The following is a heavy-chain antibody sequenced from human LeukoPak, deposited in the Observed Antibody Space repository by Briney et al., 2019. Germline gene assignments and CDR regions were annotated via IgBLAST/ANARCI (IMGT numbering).Heavy chain of an antibody. CDR3: AKDFGMGYSSPTFFDY. Sequence: GGSLRLSCAVSGFTFTDYAMNRVRQAPGKGLEWVSGISGTGTNTYYADYVKGRFTISRDNSKNTLYLQMSSLRAEDTAVYYCAKDFGMGYSSPTFFDYWGQGTLVTVSS. J-gene: IGHJ4*02. D-gene: IGHD6-13*01. CDR2: ISGTGTNT. CDR1: GFTFTDYA. V-gene: IGHV3-23*01.